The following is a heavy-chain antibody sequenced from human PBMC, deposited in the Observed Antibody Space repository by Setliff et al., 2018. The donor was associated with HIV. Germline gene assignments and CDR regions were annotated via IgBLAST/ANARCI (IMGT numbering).Heavy chain of an antibody. J-gene: IGHJ3*02. V-gene: IGHV4-59*01. CDR1: GGSISSYY. Sequence: PSETLSLTCTVSGGSISSYYWSWIRQPPGKGLEWIGYIYYNGNTNYNPSLKSRVTISVDTSKNQLSLKLSSVTAADTAVYYCARDRTFDIWGQGTMVTVSS. CDR2: IYYNGNT. CDR3: ARDRTFDI.